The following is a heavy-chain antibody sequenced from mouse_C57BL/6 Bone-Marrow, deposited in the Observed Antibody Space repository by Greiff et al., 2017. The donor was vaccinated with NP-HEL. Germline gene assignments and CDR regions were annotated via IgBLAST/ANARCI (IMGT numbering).Heavy chain of an antibody. Sequence: EVQLQESGGGLVQPGGSLKLSCAASGFTFSDYGMAWVRQAPRKGPEWVAFISNLAYSIYYADTVTGRFTISRENAKNTLYLEMSSLRSEDTAMYYCARHGGGTFAYWGQGTLVTVSA. D-gene: IGHD4-1*01. CDR2: ISNLAYSI. CDR3: ARHGGGTFAY. J-gene: IGHJ3*01. CDR1: GFTFSDYG. V-gene: IGHV5-15*01.